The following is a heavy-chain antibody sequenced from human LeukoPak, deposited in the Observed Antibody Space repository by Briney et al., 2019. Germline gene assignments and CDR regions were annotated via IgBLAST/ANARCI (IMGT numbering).Heavy chain of an antibody. V-gene: IGHV3-7*01. CDR2: RKQDGGEK. J-gene: IGHJ4*02. CDR3: ASGRDSRCFAD. CDR1: TTYW. D-gene: IGHD2-15*01. Sequence: GASLRPSRTAATTYWISWVPESAGKGVGWVANRKQDGGEKYYVDSLKGRFTISRDNAKNSLYLQKNSLRVEDTGVYYCASGRDSRCFADWGQGTLVTVSS.